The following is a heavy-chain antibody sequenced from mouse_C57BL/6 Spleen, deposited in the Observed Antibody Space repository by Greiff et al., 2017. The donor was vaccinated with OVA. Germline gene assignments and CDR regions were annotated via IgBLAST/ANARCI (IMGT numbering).Heavy chain of an antibody. V-gene: IGHV6-3*01. D-gene: IGHD2-4*01. CDR1: GFTFSNYW. J-gene: IGHJ3*01. Sequence: LQQSGGGLVQPGGSMKLSCVASGFTFSNYWMNWVRQSPEKGLEWVAQIRLKSDNYATHYAESVKGRFTISRDDSKSSVYLQMNNLRAEDTGIYYCTAYYDYDGAWFAYWGQGTLVTVSA. CDR3: TAYYDYDGAWFAY. CDR2: IRLKSDNYAT.